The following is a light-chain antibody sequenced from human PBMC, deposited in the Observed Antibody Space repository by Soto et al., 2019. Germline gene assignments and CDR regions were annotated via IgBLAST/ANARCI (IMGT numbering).Light chain of an antibody. J-gene: IGKJ2*01. V-gene: IGKV1-9*01. Sequence: IQLTQSPSSLSASVGDRVTITCRASQGINSFLAWYQQKPGKAPKLLIYGASTLRSGVPSRFSGSGSGTDFTLTISSVEPEDFATYYCQQLTNYRFTFGQGTKLQIK. CDR2: GAS. CDR1: QGINSF. CDR3: QQLTNYRFT.